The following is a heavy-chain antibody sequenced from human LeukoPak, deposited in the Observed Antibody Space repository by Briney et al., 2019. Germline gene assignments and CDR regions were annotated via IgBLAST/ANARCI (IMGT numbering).Heavy chain of an antibody. CDR1: GFSLSDYY. CDR3: AREPYGDFPGF. CDR2: ISSSSSST. D-gene: IGHD4-17*01. Sequence: GGSLRLSCAASGFSLSDYYMSWIRQAPGKGLEWISYISSSSSSTNYADSVKGRFTISRDNAENSLYLQMNSPRVEDTAVYYCAREPYGDFPGFWGQGTLVTVSS. J-gene: IGHJ4*02. V-gene: IGHV3-11*06.